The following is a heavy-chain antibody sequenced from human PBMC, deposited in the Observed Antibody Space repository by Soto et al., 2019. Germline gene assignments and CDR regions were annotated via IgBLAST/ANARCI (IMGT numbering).Heavy chain of an antibody. J-gene: IGHJ6*02. Sequence: GGSLRLSCAASGFTFSSFWMHWVRQAPGKGLVWVSVIKADGSNTAYADSVKGRFTISRDSAKNMLYLQMNSLRVEDTAVYFCVRDRGYTMDVWGQGTTVTVS. D-gene: IGHD1-1*01. V-gene: IGHV3-74*01. CDR1: GFTFSSFW. CDR3: VRDRGYTMDV. CDR2: IKADGSNT.